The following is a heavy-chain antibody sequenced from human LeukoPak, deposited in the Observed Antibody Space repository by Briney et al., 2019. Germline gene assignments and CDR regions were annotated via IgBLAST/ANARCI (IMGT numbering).Heavy chain of an antibody. J-gene: IGHJ3*02. CDR1: GFMFSRYA. V-gene: IGHV3-23*01. CDR3: AKAYDARWRDGIDI. CDR2: ITETGAGT. D-gene: IGHD4/OR15-4a*01. Sequence: GGSLRLSCAASGFMFSRYAMIWVRQTPGKGLEWVSAITETGAGTYYADSVKGRFTISRDNAKNTLYLQMNSLRAEDTAVYYCAKAYDARWRDGIDIWGQGTMVTVSS.